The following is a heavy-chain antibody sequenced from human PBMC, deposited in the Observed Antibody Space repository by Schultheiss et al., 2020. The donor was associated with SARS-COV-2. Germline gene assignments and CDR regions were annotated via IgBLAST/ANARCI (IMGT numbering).Heavy chain of an antibody. CDR1: GGTFTSYY. Sequence: ASVKVSCKASGGTFTSYYMHWVRQAPGQRLEWMGIINPSGGSTSYAQKFQGRVTMTRDTSTSTVYMELSSLRSEDTAVYYCARESYWVGMVRGPEDYYGMDVWGQGSTVTVYS. V-gene: IGHV1-46*01. J-gene: IGHJ6*02. CDR3: ARESYWVGMVRGPEDYYGMDV. CDR2: INPSGGST. D-gene: IGHD3-10*01.